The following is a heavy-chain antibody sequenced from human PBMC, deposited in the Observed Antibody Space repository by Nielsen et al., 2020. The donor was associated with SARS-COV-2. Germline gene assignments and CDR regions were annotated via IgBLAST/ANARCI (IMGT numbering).Heavy chain of an antibody. V-gene: IGHV3-53*01. CDR3: VRGLQVPNGLAHR. D-gene: IGHD3-16*01. CDR1: GFAVSSNY. Sequence: GGSLRLSCAASGFAVSSNYMSWVRQAPGKGLEWVSLISSADSTYYIDSVKGRFTISRDNSNNTLYLQMNSLRAEDTAVYYCVRGLQVPNGLAHRWGQGTLVTVSS. CDR2: ISSADST. J-gene: IGHJ4*02.